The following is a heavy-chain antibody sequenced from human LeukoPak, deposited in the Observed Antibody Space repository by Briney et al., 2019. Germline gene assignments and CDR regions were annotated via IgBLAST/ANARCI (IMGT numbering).Heavy chain of an antibody. CDR3: ARGTPAVAGIDC. Sequence: PGGSQRLSCAASGLTITTDPMHWGRQTPGKGLEWLGVLSYDGTDWYYADSVRGRFTISRDNSKKTLYLQMNSLTREDTAVYYCARGTPAVAGIDCWGLGTLVTASS. CDR1: GLTITTDP. J-gene: IGHJ4*02. V-gene: IGHV3-30*04. CDR2: LSYDGTDW. D-gene: IGHD6-19*01.